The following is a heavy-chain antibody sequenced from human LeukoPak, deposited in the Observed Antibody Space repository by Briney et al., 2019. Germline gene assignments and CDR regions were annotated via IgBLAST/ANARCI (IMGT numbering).Heavy chain of an antibody. V-gene: IGHV4-59*08. D-gene: IGHD3-22*01. CDR3: AGHYDNDGYYYAHFDY. CDR1: GGSISSYY. CDR2: IYYRST. Sequence: PSETLSLTCTVSGGSISSYYWSWIRQPPGKGLEWIGYIYYRSTNYNPSLKSRVTISIDTSKNQLSLKLSSVTAADTAVYYCAGHYDNDGYYYAHFDYWGQGTLVTVSS. J-gene: IGHJ4*02.